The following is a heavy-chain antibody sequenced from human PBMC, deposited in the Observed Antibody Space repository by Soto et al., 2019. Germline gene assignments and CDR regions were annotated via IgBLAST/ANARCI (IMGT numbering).Heavy chain of an antibody. D-gene: IGHD4-17*01. V-gene: IGHV3-49*03. Sequence: GGSLRLSCTASGFTFGYYAMSWFRQSPGKGLEWVGFIKSKGFGGTKEYAASVKGRFTISRDDSKSIAYLQMNSLEIEDTAVYYCTRGTPVTTDNWFDPWGQGILVTVSS. CDR3: TRGTPVTTDNWFDP. J-gene: IGHJ5*02. CDR2: IKSKGFGGTK. CDR1: GFTFGYYA.